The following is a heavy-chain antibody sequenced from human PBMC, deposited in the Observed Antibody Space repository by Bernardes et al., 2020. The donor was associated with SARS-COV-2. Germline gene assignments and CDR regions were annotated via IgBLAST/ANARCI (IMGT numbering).Heavy chain of an antibody. D-gene: IGHD6-13*01. J-gene: IGHJ4*02. CDR1: GFAFRGPW. CDR3: ARAQQLLY. V-gene: IGHV3-7*04. CDR2: INLDGSEK. Sequence: GGSLRLSCVGSGFAFRGPWMSWVRQAPGPGLAWVANINLDGSEKHYADSVRGRFSVSRDNAMDSLFLQMNSLRVDDTAVYYCARAQQLLYWGQGTLVTVSS.